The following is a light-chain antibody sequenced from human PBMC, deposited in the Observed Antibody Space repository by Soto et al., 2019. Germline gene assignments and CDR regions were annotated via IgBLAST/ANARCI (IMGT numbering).Light chain of an antibody. J-gene: IGLJ2*01. V-gene: IGLV1-44*01. Sequence: QSVLTQPPSASGTPGQRVTISCSGSSSNIGTNTVNWYQPFPGSAPQLLLYNTNQRPSGVPGRFSGSKSGTSASLAISGLQSEDEADYYCAAWDGSLDVVLFGGGTKVTVL. CDR2: NTN. CDR1: SSNIGTNT. CDR3: AAWDGSLDVVL.